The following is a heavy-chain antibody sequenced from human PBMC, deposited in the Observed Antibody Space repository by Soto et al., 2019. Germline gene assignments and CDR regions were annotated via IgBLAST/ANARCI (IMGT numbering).Heavy chain of an antibody. Sequence: GGSLRLSCAASGFTFSSYAMHWVRQAPGKGLEWVAVISYDGSNKYYADSVKGRFTISRDNSKNTLYLQMNSLRAEDTAVYYCARVPPARFFDYWGQGTLVTVSS. CDR1: GFTFSSYA. D-gene: IGHD2-2*01. CDR3: ARVPPARFFDY. J-gene: IGHJ4*02. CDR2: ISYDGSNK. V-gene: IGHV3-30-3*01.